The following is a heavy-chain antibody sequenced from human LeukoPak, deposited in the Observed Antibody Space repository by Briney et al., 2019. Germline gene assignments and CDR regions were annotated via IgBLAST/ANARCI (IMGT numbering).Heavy chain of an antibody. D-gene: IGHD4-23*01. Sequence: QPGRSLRLSCAASGFTFRSYGMHWVRQAPGKGPEWVPVIWYDGSKKYYADSVKGRFTISRDNSKNTLYLQMNSLRVEDTAVYYCARGLGGNSAAFDIWGQGTMVTVSS. V-gene: IGHV3-33*01. CDR1: GFTFRSYG. CDR3: ARGLGGNSAAFDI. CDR2: IWYDGSKK. J-gene: IGHJ3*02.